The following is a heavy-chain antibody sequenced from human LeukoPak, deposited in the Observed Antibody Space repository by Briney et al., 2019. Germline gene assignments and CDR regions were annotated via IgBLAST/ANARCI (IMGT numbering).Heavy chain of an antibody. V-gene: IGHV3-23*01. Sequence: PGGSLRLSCAASGFTFGSYAMSWVRQAPGKGLEWVSAISGSGGSTQYADSVKGRFTLSRDNSKNTLYLQMNSLRAEDTAVYYCAKDLAQTSSYYYIDVWGKGTTVTVSS. CDR3: AKDLAQTSSYYYIDV. CDR1: GFTFGSYA. D-gene: IGHD1/OR15-1a*01. CDR2: ISGSGGST. J-gene: IGHJ6*03.